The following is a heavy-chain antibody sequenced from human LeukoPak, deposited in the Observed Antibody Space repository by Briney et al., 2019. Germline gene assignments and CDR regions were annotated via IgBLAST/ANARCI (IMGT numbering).Heavy chain of an antibody. CDR3: AREYDYYDSSGYLQYFQH. D-gene: IGHD3-22*01. CDR1: GFTFSSYG. V-gene: IGHV3-33*01. J-gene: IGHJ1*01. Sequence: GGSLRLSCAASGFTFSSYGMHWVRQAPGKGLEWVAVIWYDGSDKYYADSVKGRFTISRDNSKNTLYLQMNRLRAEDTTVYYCAREYDYYDSSGYLQYFQHWGQGTLVTVSS. CDR2: IWYDGSDK.